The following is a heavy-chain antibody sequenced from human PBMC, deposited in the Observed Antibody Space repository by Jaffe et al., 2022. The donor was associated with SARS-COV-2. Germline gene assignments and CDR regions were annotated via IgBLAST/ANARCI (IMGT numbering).Heavy chain of an antibody. CDR1: GGSFSGYY. Sequence: QVQLQQWGAGLLKPSETLSLTCAVYGGSFSGYYWSWIRQPPGKGLEWIGEINHSGSTNYNPSLKSRVTISVDTSKNQFSLKLSSVTAADTAVYYCACVVPAARGFYGMDVWGQGTTVTVSS. CDR2: INHSGST. D-gene: IGHD2-2*01. CDR3: ACVVPAARGFYGMDV. J-gene: IGHJ6*02. V-gene: IGHV4-34*01.